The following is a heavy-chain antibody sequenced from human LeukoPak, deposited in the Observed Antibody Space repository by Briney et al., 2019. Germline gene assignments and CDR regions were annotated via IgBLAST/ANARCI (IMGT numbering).Heavy chain of an antibody. Sequence: GGSLRLSCAASGFSLSNYAMTWVRQAPGKGLEWVSGISGSGGSTYYADSVKGRFTISRDNSKNTLYLQMNSLRAEDTAVYYCARAYSSGWWGYYFDYWGQGTLVTVSS. D-gene: IGHD6-19*01. J-gene: IGHJ4*02. CDR1: GFSLSNYA. V-gene: IGHV3-23*01. CDR2: ISGSGGST. CDR3: ARAYSSGWWGYYFDY.